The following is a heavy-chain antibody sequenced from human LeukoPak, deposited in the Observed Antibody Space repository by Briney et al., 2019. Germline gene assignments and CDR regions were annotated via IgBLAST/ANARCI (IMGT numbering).Heavy chain of an antibody. CDR3: ASLRPFDY. CDR2: INHSGST. J-gene: IGHJ4*02. CDR1: GGSFSGYY. V-gene: IGHV4-34*01. Sequence: SETLSLTCAVYGGSFSGYYWSWIRQPPGKGLEWIGEINHSGSTNYNPSLKSRVTISVDTSKNQFSLKLSSVTAADTAVYYCASLRPFDYWGQGNPGHRLL.